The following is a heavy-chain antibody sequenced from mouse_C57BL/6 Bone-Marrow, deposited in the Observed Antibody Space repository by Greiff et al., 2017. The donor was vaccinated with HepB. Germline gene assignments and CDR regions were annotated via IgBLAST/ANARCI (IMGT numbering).Heavy chain of an antibody. CDR1: GFNIKNTY. CDR3: ARSGGLRLRRAWFAY. J-gene: IGHJ3*01. D-gene: IGHD3-2*02. V-gene: IGHV14-3*01. Sequence: EVQLQESVAELVRPGASVKLSCTASGFNIKNTYMHWVKQRPEQGLEWIGRIDPANGNTKYAPKFQGKATITADTSSNTAYLQLSSLTSEDTAIYYCARSGGLRLRRAWFAYWGQGTLVTVSA. CDR2: IDPANGNT.